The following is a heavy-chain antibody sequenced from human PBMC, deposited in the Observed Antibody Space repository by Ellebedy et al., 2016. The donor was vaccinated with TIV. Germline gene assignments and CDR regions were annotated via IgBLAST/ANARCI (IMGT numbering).Heavy chain of an antibody. V-gene: IGHV3-7*01. CDR1: GFTFSSYW. CDR2: IKQDGSVK. D-gene: IGHD3-10*01. Sequence: GGSLRLSXAASGFTFSSYWMHWVRQAPGKGLEWVANIKQDGSVKKYVDSVKGRFTISRDNAKNSLYLQMNSLRAEDTAVYYCVREDNTVVRGFNVRGNDFWGQGTLVTVSS. J-gene: IGHJ4*02. CDR3: VREDNTVVRGFNVRGNDF.